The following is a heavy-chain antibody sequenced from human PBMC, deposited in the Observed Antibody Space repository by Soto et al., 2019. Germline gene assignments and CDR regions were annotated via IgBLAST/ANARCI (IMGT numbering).Heavy chain of an antibody. CDR2: IYYSGST. D-gene: IGHD4-17*01. CDR3: ARYVTTSVREHVDY. Sequence: ASETLSLTCTVSGGSISSGDYYWSWIRQPPGKGLEWIGYIYYSGSTYYNPSLKSRVTISVDTSKNQFSLKLSSVTAADTAVYYCARYVTTSVREHVDYWGQGTLVTVSS. J-gene: IGHJ4*02. CDR1: GGSISSGDYY. V-gene: IGHV4-30-4*01.